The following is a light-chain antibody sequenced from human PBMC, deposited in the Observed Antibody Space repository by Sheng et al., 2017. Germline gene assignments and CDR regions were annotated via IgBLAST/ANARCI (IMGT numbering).Light chain of an antibody. J-gene: IGLJ3*02. CDR2: DVS. CDR3: SSYTSSSTLWV. V-gene: IGLV2-14*01. CDR1: SSDVGGYNY. Sequence: QSALTQPASXSGSPGQSITISCTGTSSDVGGYNYVSWYQQHPGKAPKLMIYDVSNRPSGVSNRFSGSKSSNTASLTISGLQAEDEADYYCSSYTSSSTLWVFGGGTK.